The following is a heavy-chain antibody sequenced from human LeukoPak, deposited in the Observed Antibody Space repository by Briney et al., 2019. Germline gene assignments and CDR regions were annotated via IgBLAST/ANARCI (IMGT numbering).Heavy chain of an antibody. CDR3: VKNDGWFHLAQ. Sequence: AGGSLRLSCAASGFSFRDHWMDWVRQAPGKGLEWVGHIKTDGSETYYLGSLKGRISISRDNTNNALYLQMNSLRVEDTAIYYCVKNDGWFHLAQWGQGTLVTVSS. CDR1: GFSFRDHW. V-gene: IGHV3-7*03. J-gene: IGHJ4*02. D-gene: IGHD6-19*01. CDR2: IKTDGSET.